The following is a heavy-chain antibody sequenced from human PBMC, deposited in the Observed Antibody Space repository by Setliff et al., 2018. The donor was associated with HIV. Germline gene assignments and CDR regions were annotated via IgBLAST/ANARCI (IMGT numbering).Heavy chain of an antibody. CDR1: GDSVSSRSYY. J-gene: IGHJ6*03. D-gene: IGHD4-4*01. CDR3: AKSPVSNYYYYMDV. Sequence: PSETLSLTCTVSGDSVSSRSYYWSWIRQPPGKGLEWIGYIYYSGSTNYNPSLKSRVTISVDTSKNHFSLKLRSVTAADTAVYYCAKSPVSNYYYYMDVWGKGTTVTVSS. CDR2: IYYSGST. V-gene: IGHV4-61*03.